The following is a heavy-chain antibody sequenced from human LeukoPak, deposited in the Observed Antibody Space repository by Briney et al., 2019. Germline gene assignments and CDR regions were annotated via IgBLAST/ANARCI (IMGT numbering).Heavy chain of an antibody. D-gene: IGHD3-10*01. J-gene: IGHJ6*02. V-gene: IGHV4-4*07. CDR2: IFVSGST. Sequence: MASETLSLTCTVSGGSIGNYYWTSIRQPAGKGLEGIGRIFVSGSTNYNPSLKGRVTMSVDTSKKQFSLRLTSMSAADTAVYFCARAIFGDSYHGIDVWGQGTTVTVSS. CDR1: GGSIGNYY. CDR3: ARAIFGDSYHGIDV.